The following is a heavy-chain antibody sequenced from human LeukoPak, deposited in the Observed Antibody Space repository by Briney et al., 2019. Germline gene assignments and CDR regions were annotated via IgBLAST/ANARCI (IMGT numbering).Heavy chain of an antibody. Sequence: GGSLRLSCAASGFTFSSYAMSWVRQAPGKGLEWVSAISGSGGSTYYADSVKGRFTISRDNSKNTLYPQMNSLRAEDTAVYYCAKGGCSSTSCYELDPWGQGTLVTVSS. CDR2: ISGSGGST. CDR3: AKGGCSSTSCYELDP. D-gene: IGHD2-2*01. V-gene: IGHV3-23*01. CDR1: GFTFSSYA. J-gene: IGHJ5*02.